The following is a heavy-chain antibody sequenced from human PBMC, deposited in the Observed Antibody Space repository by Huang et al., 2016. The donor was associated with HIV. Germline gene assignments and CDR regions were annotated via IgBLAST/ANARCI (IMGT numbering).Heavy chain of an antibody. J-gene: IGHJ5*02. CDR1: GFSFSSYT. CDR3: AKDRVAGTGHCFDP. V-gene: IGHV3-23*01. CDR2: IRGSDNTT. D-gene: IGHD6-19*01. Sequence: EVKLLESGGGLVQPGGSLRLSCAASGFSFSSYTMTWVRQAAGKGLEWVSSIRGSDNTTFYADSVKGRFTISRDNSKNTLDLQMKSLRVDDTAVYYCAKDRVAGTGHCFDPWGQGTLVTVSS.